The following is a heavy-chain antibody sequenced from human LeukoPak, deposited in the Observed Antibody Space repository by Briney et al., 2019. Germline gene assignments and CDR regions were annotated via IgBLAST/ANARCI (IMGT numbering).Heavy chain of an antibody. J-gene: IGHJ4*02. CDR3: ARDPSSLRDSYDY. Sequence: GGSLRLSCAASGFTFSNYWMNWVRQAPGKRLEWVAHIKEDGSEKYYLDSVKGRFTISRDNARNSVYLQMNSLRAEDTAVYYCARDPSSLRDSYDYWGQGTLVTVSS. CDR2: IKEDGSEK. CDR1: GFTFSNYW. V-gene: IGHV3-7*01.